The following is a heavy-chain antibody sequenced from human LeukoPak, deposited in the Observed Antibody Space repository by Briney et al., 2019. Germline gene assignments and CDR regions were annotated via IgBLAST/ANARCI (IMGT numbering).Heavy chain of an antibody. J-gene: IGHJ3*02. Sequence: GGSLRLSCAASGFTFDDYGMSWVRQAPGKGLEWVSGINWNGGSTGYADSVKGRFTISRDNAKNSLYLQMNSLRAEDTALYYCAKDPSDDILTGYDDAFDIWGQGTMVTVSS. V-gene: IGHV3-20*04. D-gene: IGHD3-9*01. CDR1: GFTFDDYG. CDR2: INWNGGST. CDR3: AKDPSDDILTGYDDAFDI.